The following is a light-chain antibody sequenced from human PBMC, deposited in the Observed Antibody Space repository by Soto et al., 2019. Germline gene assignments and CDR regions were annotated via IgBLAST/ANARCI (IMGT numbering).Light chain of an antibody. Sequence: DIQMTQSPSSVSASVGDTVTITCWASQSISSWLAWYQQKPGTVPKLLIYAASSLQSGVPSRFSGGGAGTEFTLTITSLQPEDFGTYYCQQGDSFPITFGQGTRLEIK. CDR3: QQGDSFPIT. CDR2: AAS. V-gene: IGKV1-12*01. J-gene: IGKJ5*01. CDR1: QSISSW.